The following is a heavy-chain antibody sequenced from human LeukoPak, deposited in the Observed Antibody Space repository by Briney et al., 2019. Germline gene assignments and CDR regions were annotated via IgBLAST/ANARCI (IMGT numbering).Heavy chain of an antibody. Sequence: GGSLRLSCSASGFTFSSYAMHWVRQAPGKGLECVSAISSNGGSTYYADSVKGRFTISRDNSKNTLYLQMSSLRAEDTAVYYCVKRSHIVVVPAATGLDYWGQGTLVTVSS. CDR2: ISSNGGST. D-gene: IGHD2-2*01. V-gene: IGHV3-64D*06. CDR3: VKRSHIVVVPAATGLDY. CDR1: GFTFSSYA. J-gene: IGHJ4*02.